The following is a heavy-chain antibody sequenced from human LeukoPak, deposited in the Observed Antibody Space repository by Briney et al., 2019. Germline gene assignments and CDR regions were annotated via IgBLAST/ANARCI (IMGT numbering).Heavy chain of an antibody. CDR2: IWYDGSKK. Sequence: GTSLRLSCAASGFPFSNYGMHWVRQAPGKGLEWLAVIWYDGSKKYYTDSVKGRFTVSRDNSRKMLYLQMNSLRAEDTAVYYCARNTAQSAFDIWGQGTMVTVSS. V-gene: IGHV3-33*01. D-gene: IGHD5-18*01. J-gene: IGHJ3*02. CDR3: ARNTAQSAFDI. CDR1: GFPFSNYG.